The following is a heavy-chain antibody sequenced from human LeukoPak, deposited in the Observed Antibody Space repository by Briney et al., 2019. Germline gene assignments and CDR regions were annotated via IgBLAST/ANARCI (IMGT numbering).Heavy chain of an antibody. CDR2: IKQDGSEK. J-gene: IGHJ4*02. D-gene: IGHD1-1*01. V-gene: IGHV3-7*03. CDR1: GFTFSSYW. Sequence: EAGGSLRLSCAASGFTFSSYWMSWVRQAPGKGLEWVANIKQDGSEKYYVDSVKGRFTISRDNAKNSLYLQMNSLRAEDTAIYYCAKDKTPIWNDKGYFDYWGQGTLVTVSS. CDR3: AKDKTPIWNDKGYFDY.